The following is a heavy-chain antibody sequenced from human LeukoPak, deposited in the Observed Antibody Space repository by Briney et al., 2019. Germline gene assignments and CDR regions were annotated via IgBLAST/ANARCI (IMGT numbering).Heavy chain of an antibody. CDR3: ARDHEEGNYGMDV. CDR2: ISLSSTYI. Sequence: SGGSLRLSCAASGFTFSDYVMGWVRQAPGKGLEWVSSISLSSTYIFYADSVMGRFTVSRDNAKNSLYLQMNSLRAEDTAVYYCARDHEEGNYGMDVWGQGTTVTVS. V-gene: IGHV3-21*01. J-gene: IGHJ6*02. CDR1: GFTFSDYV.